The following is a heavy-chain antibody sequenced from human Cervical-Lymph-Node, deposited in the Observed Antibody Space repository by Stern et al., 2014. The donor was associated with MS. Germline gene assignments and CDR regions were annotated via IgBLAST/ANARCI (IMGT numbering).Heavy chain of an antibody. V-gene: IGHV1-69*12. CDR1: GCTFSTHA. J-gene: IGHJ4*02. CDR2: VIPLCGTS. Sequence: QVQLVQSGAEVRKPGSSVRVSCKASGCTFSTHAFSWVRQAPGQGLEWLGGVIPLCGTSHYAQNFQGRLTIFADESTSTAYMELTSLTSEDTAVYYCATDGEMTTIGLQYWGQGALVTVSS. D-gene: IGHD5-24*01. CDR3: ATDGEMTTIGLQY.